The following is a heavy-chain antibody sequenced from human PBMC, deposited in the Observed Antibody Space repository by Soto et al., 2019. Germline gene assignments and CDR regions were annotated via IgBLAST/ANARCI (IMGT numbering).Heavy chain of an antibody. V-gene: IGHV4-30-4*01. CDR3: ARVDYSNYDYGVDV. J-gene: IGHJ6*02. CDR1: GCSISSRDYY. Sequence: SETLSLTCTVSGCSISSRDYYWRWFRQPPGKGLEWIGYIYYSGSTYYNPSLKSRVTISVDTSKNQISLKLSSVTAADTAGYYCARVDYSNYDYGVDVWGRGTTVT. CDR2: IYYSGST. D-gene: IGHD3-16*01.